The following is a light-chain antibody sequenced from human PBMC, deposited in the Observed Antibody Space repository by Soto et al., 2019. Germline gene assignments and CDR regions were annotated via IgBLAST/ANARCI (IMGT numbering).Light chain of an antibody. V-gene: IGKV3-20*01. CDR1: QSFRGL. CDR3: QQYGSSPTWT. Sequence: EVFFTQSPVTLSLSPVERATLSFIGSQSFRGLLAWYQQKPGQAPRLLIYGASTRATGIPDRFSGSGSGTDFTLTISRLEPEDSAVYYCQQYGSSPTWTFGQGTKVDIK. J-gene: IGKJ1*01. CDR2: GAS.